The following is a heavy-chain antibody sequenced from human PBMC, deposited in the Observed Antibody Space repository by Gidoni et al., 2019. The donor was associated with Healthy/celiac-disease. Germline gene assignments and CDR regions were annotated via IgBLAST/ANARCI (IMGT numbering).Heavy chain of an antibody. CDR3: ARTDFNNVNFYYYGMDV. CDR2: IYNSGST. D-gene: IGHD1-20*01. J-gene: IGHJ6*02. CDR1: GCSISSYY. Sequence: VKPSETLSLTCTVSGCSISSYYWSWIRQPPGKGLEWIGYIYNSGSTNYNPSLKSRVTISVDRSKNQFSLKLSSVTAADTAVYYCARTDFNNVNFYYYGMDVWGQGTTVTVSS. V-gene: IGHV4-59*01.